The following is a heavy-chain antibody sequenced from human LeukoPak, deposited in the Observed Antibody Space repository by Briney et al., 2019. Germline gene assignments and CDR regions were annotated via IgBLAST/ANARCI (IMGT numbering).Heavy chain of an antibody. V-gene: IGHV3-23*01. CDR1: GFTFDIYA. D-gene: IGHD2-2*01. Sequence: TGGSLRLSCAASGFTFDIYAMTWVRQAPGKGPDWVSGISASANSTYYADSVKGRFIISRDNSKNTLYLQMNSLGVDDMAVYYCARGPSCTSASCYVIGALDIWGLGTTVTVSS. J-gene: IGHJ3*02. CDR2: ISASANST. CDR3: ARGPSCTSASCYVIGALDI.